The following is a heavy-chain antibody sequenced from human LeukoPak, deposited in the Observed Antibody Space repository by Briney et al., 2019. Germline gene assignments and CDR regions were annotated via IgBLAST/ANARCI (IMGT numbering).Heavy chain of an antibody. CDR1: GFTFGDYA. CDR3: ARTLGILTGAAGCGMDV. Sequence: GGSLRLSCTASGFTFGDYAMSWFRQAPGKGLEWVGFIRNKAYGGTTEYAASVKGRFTISRDDSKSIAYLQMNSLKTEDTAVYYCARTLGILTGAAGCGMDVWGQGTTVTVSS. D-gene: IGHD3-9*01. V-gene: IGHV3-49*03. CDR2: IRNKAYGGTT. J-gene: IGHJ6*02.